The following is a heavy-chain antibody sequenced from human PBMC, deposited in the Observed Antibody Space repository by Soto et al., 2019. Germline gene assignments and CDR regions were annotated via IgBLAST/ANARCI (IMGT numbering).Heavy chain of an antibody. CDR1: GFTFSDYY. V-gene: IGHV3-11*05. D-gene: IGHD2-2*01. CDR2: ISGSSSYT. J-gene: IGHJ4*02. CDR3: ERVSMDTSHLDY. Sequence: GGSLRLSCAASGFTFSDYYMSWVRQAPGKGLKWVSYISGSSSYTNYADSVKGRFTISRDNAKNSLYLQMNSLRAEDTALYFCERVSMDTSHLDYWGQGTLVTVS.